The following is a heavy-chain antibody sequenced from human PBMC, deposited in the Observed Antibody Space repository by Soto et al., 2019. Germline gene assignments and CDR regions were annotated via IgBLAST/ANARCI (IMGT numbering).Heavy chain of an antibody. CDR3: SLEGGGATRRSCFEY. CDR1: GFTYG. J-gene: IGHJ4*02. CDR2: TWYDGSNK. Sequence: QVQLVESGGGVVQPGRSLRLSCAASGFTYGMHWVRQAPGKGLEGVAVTWYDGSNKYYADSVKGRFNIPRDKSKDTVYLLMNSRRAEGTAGYYFSLEGGGATRRSCFEYWGQGTLVNVSS. D-gene: IGHD1-26*01. V-gene: IGHV3-33*01.